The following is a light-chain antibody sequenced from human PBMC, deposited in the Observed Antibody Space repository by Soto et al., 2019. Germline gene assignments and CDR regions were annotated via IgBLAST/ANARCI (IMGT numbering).Light chain of an antibody. Sequence: DIQMTQSPSTLSASVGDRVTLTCRASQSSGSWLAWYQQKPGKAPKLLIYHAYSLESGVPSRFSGSESGTEFTLTINSLQPDDFATYYCQQYNTYPWTFGQGTKVDIK. J-gene: IGKJ1*01. CDR2: HAY. CDR1: QSSGSW. V-gene: IGKV1-5*01. CDR3: QQYNTYPWT.